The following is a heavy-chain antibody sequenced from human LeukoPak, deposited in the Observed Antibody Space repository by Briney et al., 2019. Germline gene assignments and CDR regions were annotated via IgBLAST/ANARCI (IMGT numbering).Heavy chain of an antibody. D-gene: IGHD5-18*01. V-gene: IGHV3-23*01. CDR1: GFTFSSYG. CDR3: AKDSASYGRFDY. CDR2: ISGSGSST. Sequence: GGSLRLSCAASGFTFSSYGMSWVRQAPGKGLEWVSVISGSGSSTYYADSVKGRFTISRDDSKNTLYLQMNSLRAEDTAVYFCAKDSASYGRFDYWGQGTLVTVSS. J-gene: IGHJ4*02.